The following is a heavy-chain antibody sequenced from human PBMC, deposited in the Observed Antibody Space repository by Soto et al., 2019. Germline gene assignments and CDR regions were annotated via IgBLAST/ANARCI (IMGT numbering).Heavy chain of an antibody. CDR1: GFTFSSFA. J-gene: IGHJ4*02. CDR2: INKSGGST. Sequence: GGSLRLSCRASGFTFSSFAMSWVRQAPGKGLEWVSTINKSGGSTYYADSVKGRFTISRDNSKNMLFLQINGLRAEDTAVYYCAKDPPTTGTTFDYWGRGTLVTVSS. CDR3: AKDPPTTGTTFDY. V-gene: IGHV3-23*01. D-gene: IGHD1-1*01.